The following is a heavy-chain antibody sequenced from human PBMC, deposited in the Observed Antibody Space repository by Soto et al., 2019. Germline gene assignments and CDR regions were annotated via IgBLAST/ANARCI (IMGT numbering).Heavy chain of an antibody. D-gene: IGHD2-2*01. CDR3: ATSQGSSTSLEIYYYYYYGMDV. J-gene: IGHJ6*02. CDR2: IIPIPGTA. Sequence: QVQLVQSGAEVKKPGSSVKVSCKASGGTFGSYAISWVQQAPGQGLEWMGGIIPIPGTANYAQKFQGRVTIAADESTSTAYMELSSLRSEDTAVYYCATSQGSSTSLEIYYYYYYGMDVWGQGTTVTVSS. CDR1: GGTFGSYA. V-gene: IGHV1-69*01.